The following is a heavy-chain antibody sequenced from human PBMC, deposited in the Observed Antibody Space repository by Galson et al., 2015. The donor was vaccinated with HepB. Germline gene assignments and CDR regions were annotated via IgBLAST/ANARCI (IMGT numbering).Heavy chain of an antibody. CDR3: GDGSNHVR. V-gene: IGHV3-23*01. J-gene: IGHJ4*02. Sequence: SLRLSCADSGVNFAKSAMSWVRQAPGKGLEWVSIASSRSGKTHYADSVKDRFIISRDDSKRMLYLQMNNLRVEDTAVYYCGDGSNHVRGGQGTMVTVSS. CDR1: GVNFAKSA. CDR2: ASSRSGKT. D-gene: IGHD1-14*01.